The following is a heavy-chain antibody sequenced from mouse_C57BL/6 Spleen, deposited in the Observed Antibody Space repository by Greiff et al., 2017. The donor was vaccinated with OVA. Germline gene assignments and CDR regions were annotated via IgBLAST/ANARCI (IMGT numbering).Heavy chain of an antibody. CDR3: APRDWDGY. D-gene: IGHD4-1*01. CDR1: GYSFTGYY. CDR2: INPSTGGT. J-gene: IGHJ2*01. V-gene: IGHV1-42*01. Sequence: EVQLQQSGPELVKPGASVKISCKASGYSFTGYYMNWVKQSPEKSLEWIGEINPSTGGTTYNQKFKAKATLTVDKSSSTAYMQLKSLTSEDSAVYYCAPRDWDGYWGQGTTLTVSS.